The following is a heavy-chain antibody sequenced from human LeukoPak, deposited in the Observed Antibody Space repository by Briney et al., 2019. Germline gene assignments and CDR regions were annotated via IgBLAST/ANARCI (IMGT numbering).Heavy chain of an antibody. V-gene: IGHV1-18*01. CDR3: ARDVARSYWYFDL. Sequence: ASVKVSCKASGYTFNSYDINWVRQATGQGLEWMGWISAYNGNTNYAQKLQGRVTMTTDTSTSTAYMELRSLRSDDTAVYYCARDVARSYWYFDLWGRGTLVTVSS. CDR2: ISAYNGNT. CDR1: GYTFNSYD. D-gene: IGHD2-21*01. J-gene: IGHJ2*01.